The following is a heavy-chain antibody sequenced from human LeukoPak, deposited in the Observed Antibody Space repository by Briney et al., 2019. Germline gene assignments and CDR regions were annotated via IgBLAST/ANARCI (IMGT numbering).Heavy chain of an antibody. V-gene: IGHV3-23*01. D-gene: IGHD3-22*01. CDR3: AKDGLYYDGSEHVYYFDT. J-gene: IGHJ4*02. Sequence: GGSLRLSCAASGFTFSRSAMTWVRQGPGTGLEFVASIIYSGGATYYADSVKGRFTISRDNSKNTLYLQMNSLRAEDTALYYCAKDGLYYDGSEHVYYFDTWGQGTLVTVSS. CDR1: GFTFSRSA. CDR2: IIYSGGAT.